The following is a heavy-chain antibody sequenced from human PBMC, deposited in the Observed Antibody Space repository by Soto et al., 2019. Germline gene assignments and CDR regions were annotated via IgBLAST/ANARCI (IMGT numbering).Heavy chain of an antibody. CDR2: ISGRSGVP. CDR1: GLTLRSYA. CDR3: AKGGPFTGGFDP. Sequence: EGQLLQSGGDLVQPGGSLRLSCAGSGLTLRSYAMTWIRQTPEKGLEWVSTISGRSGVPSYADSVNGRFTVPRDNSKNTLYLQMNSLRPVDTAIYYCAKGGPFTGGFDPWGQGTLVTVAS. J-gene: IGHJ5*02. V-gene: IGHV3-23*01. D-gene: IGHD3-16*01.